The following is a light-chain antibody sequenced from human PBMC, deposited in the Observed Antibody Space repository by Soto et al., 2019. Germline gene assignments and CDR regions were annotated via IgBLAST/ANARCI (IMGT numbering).Light chain of an antibody. CDR2: ENN. V-gene: IGLV6-57*04. J-gene: IGLJ2*01. CDR3: QSYDTRNVF. CDR1: GGSIDSNH. Sequence: NFMLTQPHSVSESPGKTVIISCTRSGGSIDSNHVQWYQQRPGSAPTIVIYENNQRPPGVSDRFSASIDSSSNSASLTISGLKTEDEADYYGQSYDTRNVFFGGGTKVTVL.